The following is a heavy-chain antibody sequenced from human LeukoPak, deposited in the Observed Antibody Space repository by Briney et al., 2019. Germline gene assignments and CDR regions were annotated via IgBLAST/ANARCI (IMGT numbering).Heavy chain of an antibody. D-gene: IGHD3-22*01. CDR2: MKPDGSET. CDR1: GFIFNTSW. V-gene: IGHV3-7*01. Sequence: PGGSLRLSCAGSGFIFNTSWMSWVRQAPGKGLEWVANMKPDGSETSYVDSVKGRFTISRDNAKNSLYLQMSSLRAEDTAIYYCARKRYYYDSSAYGWFDSWGQGTLVAVSS. CDR3: ARKRYYYDSSAYGWFDS. J-gene: IGHJ5*01.